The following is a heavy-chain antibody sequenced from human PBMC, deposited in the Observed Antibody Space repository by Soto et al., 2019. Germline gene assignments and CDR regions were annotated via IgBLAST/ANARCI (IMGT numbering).Heavy chain of an antibody. J-gene: IGHJ4*02. D-gene: IGHD3-10*01. CDR2: IYYTGST. Sequence: QVQLQESGPGLVKPSQTLSLTCSVSGASISSGNYYWSWIRQQPGKGLEWIGYIYYTGSTYYNPSLRSRITISEDMSKNHFSLRLSSVTAADTAVYYCARGREEAGGPFDYWGQGTLVTVSS. CDR1: GASISSGNYY. V-gene: IGHV4-31*03. CDR3: ARGREEAGGPFDY.